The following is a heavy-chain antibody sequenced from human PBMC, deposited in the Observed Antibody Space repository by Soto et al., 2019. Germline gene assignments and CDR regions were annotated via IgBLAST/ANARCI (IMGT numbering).Heavy chain of an antibody. J-gene: IGHJ6*02. CDR2: IWYDGSNK. CDR3: ARDLYGDYDSYYYYGMDV. V-gene: IGHV3-33*01. Sequence: PGGSMRLSCAASGFTFSSYVMHWVRQAPGKGLEWVAVIWYDGSNKYYADSVKGRFTISRDNSKNTLYLQMNSLRAEDTAVYYCARDLYGDYDSYYYYGMDVWGQGTTVTGSS. CDR1: GFTFSSYV. D-gene: IGHD4-17*01.